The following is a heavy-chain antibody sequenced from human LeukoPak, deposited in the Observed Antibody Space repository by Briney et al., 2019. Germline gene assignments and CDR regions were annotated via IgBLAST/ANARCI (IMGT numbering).Heavy chain of an antibody. CDR1: GLTVNSNY. CDR3: ARALLVRNGYNYSPNYFDY. D-gene: IGHD5-24*01. Sequence: GGSLGLSCAASGLTVNSNYMNWVRQAPGKGLRWVSVIYSGGTTYYADSVKGRFTISRDNSKNTLYLQMNSLRAEDTAVYYCARALLVRNGYNYSPNYFDYWGQGTLVTVSS. CDR2: IYSGGTT. V-gene: IGHV3-53*01. J-gene: IGHJ4*02.